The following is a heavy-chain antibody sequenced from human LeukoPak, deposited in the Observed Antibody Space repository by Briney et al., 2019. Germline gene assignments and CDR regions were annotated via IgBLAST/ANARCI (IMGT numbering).Heavy chain of an antibody. CDR1: GYTFTSYG. V-gene: IGHV1-18*01. CDR3: ARSRGEDCSSTSCSHYYYYYMDV. CDR2: ISAYNGNP. D-gene: IGHD2-2*01. J-gene: IGHJ6*03. Sequence: GASVKVSCKASGYTFTSYGISWVRQAPGEGLEWLGWISAYNGNPNYAQKLQGRVTMTTDTSTSTAYMELRSLRSDDTAVYYCARSRGEDCSSTSCSHYYYYYMDVWGKGTTVTISS.